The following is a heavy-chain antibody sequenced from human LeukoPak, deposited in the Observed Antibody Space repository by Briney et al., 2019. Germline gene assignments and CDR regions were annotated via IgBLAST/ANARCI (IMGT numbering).Heavy chain of an antibody. J-gene: IGHJ4*02. D-gene: IGHD3-10*01. Sequence: GGSLRLSCAASGFTFSSYAMNWVRQAPGKGLEWVSGISGPGGSTYYADSVKGRFTISRDNSKNTLYLQMNSLRAEDTAVYYCAKDRPFGFGELLPYYFDYWGQGTLVTVSS. CDR1: GFTFSSYA. CDR2: ISGPGGST. V-gene: IGHV3-23*01. CDR3: AKDRPFGFGELLPYYFDY.